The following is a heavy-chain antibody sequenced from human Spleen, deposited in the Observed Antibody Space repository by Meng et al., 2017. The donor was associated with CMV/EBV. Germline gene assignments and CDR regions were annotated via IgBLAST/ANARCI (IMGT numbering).Heavy chain of an antibody. Sequence: TFTGYYMHWERRAPGQGLEWMRWINPDSGGTKYAQRFQGRVTVTSDTSISTAYMELNRLTSDDTAVYYCARGGCSGTSCYSDKGFDPWGQGTLVTVSS. V-gene: IGHV1-2*02. D-gene: IGHD2-2*02. CDR3: ARGGCSGTSCYSDKGFDP. CDR2: INPDSGGT. CDR1: TFTGYY. J-gene: IGHJ5*02.